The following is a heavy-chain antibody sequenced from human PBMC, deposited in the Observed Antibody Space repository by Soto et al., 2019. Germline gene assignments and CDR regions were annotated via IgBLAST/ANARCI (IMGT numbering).Heavy chain of an antibody. V-gene: IGHV1-69*06. J-gene: IGHJ4*02. CDR2: IIPIFGTA. CDR3: ARDRTLGYYYDSSGYGG. CDR1: GGTFSSYA. D-gene: IGHD3-22*01. Sequence: QVQLVQSGAEVQKPGSSVKVSCKASGGTFSSYAISWVRQAPGQGLEWMGGIIPIFGTANDAQKFQGRVTITADKCTSTAYMELSSLRSEDTAVYYCARDRTLGYYYDSSGYGGWGQGTLVTVSS.